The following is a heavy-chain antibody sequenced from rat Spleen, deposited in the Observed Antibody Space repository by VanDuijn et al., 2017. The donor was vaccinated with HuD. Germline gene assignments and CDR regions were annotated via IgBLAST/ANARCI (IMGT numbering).Heavy chain of an antibody. V-gene: IGHV5-20*01. J-gene: IGHJ2*01. CDR1: GFTFSDYG. CDR3: AKVTDYGYYYFDY. CDR2: ISYDGSST. D-gene: IGHD1-9*01. Sequence: EVQLVESGGGLVQPGRSMKLSCAASGFTFSDYGMVWVLQAPTKGLEWVASISYDGSSTYYRDSVKGRFTISRDNAKSTLYLQMESLRSEDTATYYCAKVTDYGYYYFDYLGQGVMVTVSS.